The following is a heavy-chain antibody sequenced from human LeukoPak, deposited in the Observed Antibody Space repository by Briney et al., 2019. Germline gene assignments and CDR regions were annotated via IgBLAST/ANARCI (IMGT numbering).Heavy chain of an antibody. CDR2: IYYSGST. CDR3: ARDHPLWFQTDKPRFDY. V-gene: IGHV4-39*07. J-gene: IGHJ4*02. Sequence: SETLSLTCTVSGGSISSSSYYWGWIRQPPGKGLEWIGSIYYSGSTYYNPSLKSRVTISVDTSKNQFSLKLSSVTAADTAVYYCARDHPLWFQTDKPRFDYWGQGTLVTVSS. D-gene: IGHD2-21*01. CDR1: GGSISSSSYY.